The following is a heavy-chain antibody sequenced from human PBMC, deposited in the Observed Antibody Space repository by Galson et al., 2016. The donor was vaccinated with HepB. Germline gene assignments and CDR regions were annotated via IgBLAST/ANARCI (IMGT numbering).Heavy chain of an antibody. CDR2: VITSGGRA. J-gene: IGHJ4*02. Sequence: SLRLSCAASGFTFRSYAMSWVRQAPGKGLEWVSTVITSGGRAYYADSVKGRFTISRDTSKNTLYLQMHSLRVDDTAVYYCAKTGTKEWRWDSFDSWGRGTQVTVSS. CDR1: GFTFRSYA. D-gene: IGHD1-14*01. V-gene: IGHV3-23*01. CDR3: AKTGTKEWRWDSFDS.